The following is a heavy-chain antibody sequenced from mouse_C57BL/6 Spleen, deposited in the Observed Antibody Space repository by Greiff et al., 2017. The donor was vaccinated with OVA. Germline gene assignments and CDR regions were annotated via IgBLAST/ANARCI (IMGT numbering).Heavy chain of an antibody. Sequence: QVQLKESGPGILQSSQTLSLTCSFSGFSLSTSGMGVSWIRQPSGKGLEWLAHIYWDDDKRYNPSMKSRLTISKDTSRNQVFLKNTRVDTSDTATYYCARRGYDYDEGFAYWGQGTLVTVSA. CDR1: GFSLSTSGMG. V-gene: IGHV8-12*01. CDR2: IYWDDDK. D-gene: IGHD2-4*01. CDR3: ARRGYDYDEGFAY. J-gene: IGHJ3*01.